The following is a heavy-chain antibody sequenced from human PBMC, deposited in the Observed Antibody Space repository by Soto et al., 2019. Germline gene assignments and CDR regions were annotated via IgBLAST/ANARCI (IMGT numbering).Heavy chain of an antibody. Sequence: ASVKVSCKASGYTFTSYDINWVRQATGQGLEWVGWMNPNSGNTGYAQKFQGRVTMTRNTSISTAYTELSSLRSEDTAVYYCARVVEAVAGFYGMDVWGQGTTVTVSS. V-gene: IGHV1-8*01. D-gene: IGHD6-19*01. CDR1: GYTFTSYD. CDR2: MNPNSGNT. J-gene: IGHJ6*02. CDR3: ARVVEAVAGFYGMDV.